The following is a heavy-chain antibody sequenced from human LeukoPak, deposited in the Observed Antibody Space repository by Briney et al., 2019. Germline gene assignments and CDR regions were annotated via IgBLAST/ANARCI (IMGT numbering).Heavy chain of an antibody. V-gene: IGHV4-39*07. CDR1: GGSISSSSYY. D-gene: IGHD3-22*01. J-gene: IGHJ6*03. CDR2: IYYSGST. Sequence: PSETLSLTCTVSGGSISSSSYYWGWLRQPPGKGLEWLGSIYYSGSTYYNPSLKSRVTISVDTSKNQFSLKLSSVTAADTAVYYCAREDYYDSSGYYYLLDYYYYMDVWGKGTTVTISS. CDR3: AREDYYDSSGYYYLLDYYYYMDV.